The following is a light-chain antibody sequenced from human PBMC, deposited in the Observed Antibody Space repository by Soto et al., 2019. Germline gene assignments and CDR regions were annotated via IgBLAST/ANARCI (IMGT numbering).Light chain of an antibody. CDR3: ATWDDSLHGPV. CDR2: YDD. J-gene: IGLJ2*01. V-gene: IGLV1-36*01. CDR1: SSNIGNNA. Sequence: QSVLTQPPSVSEAPRQRVTISCSGSSSNIGNNAVNWYQQLPGKAPKLLIYYDDLLPSGVSDRFSGSKSGTSASLVISGLQSEDEADYYCATWDDSLHGPVFGGGTKVTVL.